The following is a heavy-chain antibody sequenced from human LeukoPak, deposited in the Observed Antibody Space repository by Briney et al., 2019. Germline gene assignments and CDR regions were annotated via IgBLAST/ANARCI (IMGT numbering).Heavy chain of an antibody. CDR1: GYSISSSNW. J-gene: IGHJ6*03. Sequence: SETLSLTCAVSGYSISSSNWWGWIRQPPGKGLEWIGYIYYSGSIYYNPSLKSRVTMSVDTSKNQFSLKLSSVTAVDTAVYYCARKSVGRYDFWFMDVWGKGTTVTVSS. D-gene: IGHD3-3*01. CDR2: IYYSGSI. CDR3: ARKSVGRYDFWFMDV. V-gene: IGHV4-28*05.